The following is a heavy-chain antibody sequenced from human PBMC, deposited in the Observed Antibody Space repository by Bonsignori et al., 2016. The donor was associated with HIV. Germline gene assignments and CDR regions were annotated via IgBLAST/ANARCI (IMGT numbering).Heavy chain of an antibody. CDR3: AKDRRSSGWYHGVRDAFDI. Sequence: WIRQPPGKGLEWVAVIWYDGSNKYYADSVKGRFTISRDNSKNTLYLQMNSLRAEDTAVYYCAKDRRSSGWYHGVRDAFDIWGQGTMVTVSS. CDR2: IWYDGSNK. V-gene: IGHV3-33*06. J-gene: IGHJ3*02. D-gene: IGHD6-19*01.